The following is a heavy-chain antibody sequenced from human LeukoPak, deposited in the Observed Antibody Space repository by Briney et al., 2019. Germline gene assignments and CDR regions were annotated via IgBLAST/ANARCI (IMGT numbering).Heavy chain of an antibody. Sequence: GGSLRLSCAASGFTFRSYAMSWVREAPGKGLDWDSAISGSGGSTYYADSVKGRFTISRDNSKNTLYLQMNSLRAEDTAVYYCAKTNYYGSGIDFDYWGQGTLVTVSS. CDR3: AKTNYYGSGIDFDY. CDR2: ISGSGGST. CDR1: GFTFRSYA. J-gene: IGHJ4*02. D-gene: IGHD3-10*01. V-gene: IGHV3-23*01.